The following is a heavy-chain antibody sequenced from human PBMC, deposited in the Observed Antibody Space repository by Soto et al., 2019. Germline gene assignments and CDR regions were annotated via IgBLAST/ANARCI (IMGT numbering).Heavy chain of an antibody. V-gene: IGHV3-30-3*01. CDR3: ARDGYYYGSGRHKKYYYYGMDV. J-gene: IGHJ6*02. CDR2: ISYDGSNK. Sequence: GESLKISCAASGFTFSSYAMHWVRQAPGKGLEWVAVISYDGSNKYYADSVKGRFTISRDNSKNTLYLQMNSLRAEDTAVYYCARDGYYYGSGRHKKYYYYGMDVWGQGTTVTVSS. CDR1: GFTFSSYA. D-gene: IGHD3-10*01.